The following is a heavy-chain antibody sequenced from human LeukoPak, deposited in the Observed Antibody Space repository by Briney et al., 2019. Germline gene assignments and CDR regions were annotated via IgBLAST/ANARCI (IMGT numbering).Heavy chain of an antibody. CDR1: GFTFSAYA. Sequence: GGSLRLSCEAYGFTFSAYAMTWVRQAPGKGLEWVSSIGSDNKPHYSESVKGRFAISRDNSKNTPYLQMNSLRAEDTAVYYCAKNHYDILPGYGYWGQGTLVTVSS. CDR2: IGSDNKP. CDR3: AKNHYDILPGYGY. D-gene: IGHD3-9*01. J-gene: IGHJ4*02. V-gene: IGHV3-23*05.